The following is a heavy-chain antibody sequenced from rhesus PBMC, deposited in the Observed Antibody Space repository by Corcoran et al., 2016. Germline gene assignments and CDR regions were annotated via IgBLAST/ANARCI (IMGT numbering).Heavy chain of an antibody. CDR2: IYGSGSST. J-gene: IGHJ4*01. CDR1: GGSISSSY. CDR3: ASGDEYSYY. Sequence: QLQLQESGPGLVKPSETLSVPCAVSGGSISSSYWSWIRQAPGKVLAWIGYIYGSGSSTNDNPFLKSRVTLSGDTSNNQLSLQLSSVTVADTAVYYCASGDEYSYYWGQGVLVTVSS. V-gene: IGHV4-169*02. D-gene: IGHD2-33*01.